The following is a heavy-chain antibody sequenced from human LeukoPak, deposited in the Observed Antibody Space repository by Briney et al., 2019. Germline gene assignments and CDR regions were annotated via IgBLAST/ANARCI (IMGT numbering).Heavy chain of an antibody. Sequence: PGRSLRLSCAASRFTFSSYGMHWVRQAPGKGLEWVAVISYDGSNKYYADSVKGRFTISRDNSKDTLYLQMNSLRPEDTAVYYCAKDRSSGWYSFQHWGQGTLVSASS. CDR2: ISYDGSNK. V-gene: IGHV3-30*18. CDR3: AKDRSSGWYSFQH. D-gene: IGHD6-19*01. J-gene: IGHJ1*01. CDR1: RFTFSSYG.